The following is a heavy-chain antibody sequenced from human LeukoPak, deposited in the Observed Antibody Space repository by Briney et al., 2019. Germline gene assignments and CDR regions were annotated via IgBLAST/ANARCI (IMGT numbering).Heavy chain of an antibody. CDR3: ARDSGRSFDY. CDR2: IYYSGST. V-gene: IGHV4-59*13. CDR1: GGSLSSYH. Sequence: SETLSLTCTVSGGSLSSYHGSWIRQPPGKGLEWIGYIYYSGSTNYNPSLKSRVTISVDTSKNQFSRKVSAVTAADTAVYYCARDSGRSFDYGGQGTLVTVSA. J-gene: IGHJ4*02. D-gene: IGHD6-19*01.